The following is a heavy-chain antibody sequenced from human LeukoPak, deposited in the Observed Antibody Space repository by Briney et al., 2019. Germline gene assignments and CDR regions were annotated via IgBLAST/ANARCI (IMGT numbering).Heavy chain of an antibody. D-gene: IGHD6-19*01. Sequence: GGSLRLSCAASGFTFSSYGMHWVRQAPGKGLEWVAFIRYDGSNKYYADSVKGRFPISRDNSKNTLYLQMNSLRAEDTAVYYCAKDIRYSSGWYSGGDYWGQGTLVTVSS. V-gene: IGHV3-30*02. CDR3: AKDIRYSSGWYSGGDY. CDR1: GFTFSSYG. CDR2: IRYDGSNK. J-gene: IGHJ4*02.